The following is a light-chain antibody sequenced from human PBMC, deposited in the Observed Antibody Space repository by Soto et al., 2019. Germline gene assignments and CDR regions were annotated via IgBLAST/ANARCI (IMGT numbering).Light chain of an antibody. CDR1: QSVKTF. V-gene: IGKV3-11*01. J-gene: IGKJ5*01. Sequence: EIVLTQSPAALSLSPGERATLSCRASQSVKTFLVWYQHRPGRAPRVLIYDASHRATGIPARFSGSGSGTDFTLTISSLEPEDAAIYYCQQRSNWPPITFGQGTRLEIK. CDR2: DAS. CDR3: QQRSNWPPIT.